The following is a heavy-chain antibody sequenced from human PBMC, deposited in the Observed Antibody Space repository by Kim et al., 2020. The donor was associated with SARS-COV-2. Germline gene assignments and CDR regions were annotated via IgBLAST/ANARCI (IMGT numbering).Heavy chain of an antibody. CDR2: IWYDGSNK. CDR3: ARVATGLASGWYLDY. D-gene: IGHD6-19*01. CDR1: GFTFSSYG. V-gene: IGHV3-33*01. J-gene: IGHJ4*02. Sequence: GGSLRLSCAASGFTFSSYGMHWVRQAPGKGLEWVAVIWYDGSNKYYADSVKGRFTISRDNSKNTLYLQMNSLRAEDMAVYYCARVATGLASGWYLDYWGQGTLVTVSS.